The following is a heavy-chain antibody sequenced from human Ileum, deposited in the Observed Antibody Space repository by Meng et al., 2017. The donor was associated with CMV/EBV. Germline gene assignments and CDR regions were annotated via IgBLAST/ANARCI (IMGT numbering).Heavy chain of an antibody. CDR3: AFRTTQVLFDV. V-gene: IGHV3-21*01. Sequence: QWVESWGGLVMPGGSLRLYCAASGFTFSNFYMNCVRQAPGKGLEWVSSISGSGNNIYYADSVKGRFTISRDNAKNSLYLQMNSLRAEDTAVYYCAFRTTQVLFDVWGRGTLVTVSS. CDR1: GFTFSNFY. D-gene: IGHD1-1*01. CDR2: ISGSGNNI. J-gene: IGHJ2*01.